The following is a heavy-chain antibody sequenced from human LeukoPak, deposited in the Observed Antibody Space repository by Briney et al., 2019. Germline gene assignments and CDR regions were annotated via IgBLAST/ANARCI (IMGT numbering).Heavy chain of an antibody. CDR3: ARRGLSARLGYCSSTSCHNFDY. CDR1: GGSFSGYY. Sequence: TPSETLSLTCAVYGGSFSGYYWSWIRQPPGKRLEWIGEINHSGSTNYNPSLKSRVTISVDTSKNQFSLKLSSVTAADTAVYYCARRGLSARLGYCSSTSCHNFDYWGQGTLVTVSS. V-gene: IGHV4-34*01. CDR2: INHSGST. J-gene: IGHJ4*02. D-gene: IGHD2-2*01.